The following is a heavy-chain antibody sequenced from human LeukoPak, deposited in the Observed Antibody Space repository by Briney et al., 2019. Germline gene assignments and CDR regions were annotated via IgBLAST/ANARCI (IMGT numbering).Heavy chain of an antibody. CDR3: ASSTVITGTGYFDY. J-gene: IGHJ4*02. V-gene: IGHV1-46*01. D-gene: IGHD1-7*01. CDR2: INPSGGST. Sequence: ASVKVSCKASGYTFTSYYMHWVRQAPGQGLEWMGIINPSGGSTSYAQKFQGRVTMTRDMTTSTVYMELSSLRSEDTAVYYCASSTVITGTGYFDYWGRGTLVTVSS. CDR1: GYTFTSYY.